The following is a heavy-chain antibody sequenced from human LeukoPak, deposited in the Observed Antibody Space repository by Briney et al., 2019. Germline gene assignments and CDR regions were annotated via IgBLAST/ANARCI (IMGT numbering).Heavy chain of an antibody. J-gene: IGHJ4*02. CDR1: GGSISSSSYY. CDR3: ARLLRYFDWLSSGYFDY. V-gene: IGHV4-39*01. Sequence: SETLSLTCTVSGGSISSSSYYWGWIRQPPGKGLEWIGSIYYSGSTYYNPSLKSRVTISVDTSKNQFSLKLSSVTAADTAEYYCARLLRYFDWLSSGYFDYWGQGTLVTVSS. D-gene: IGHD3-9*01. CDR2: IYYSGST.